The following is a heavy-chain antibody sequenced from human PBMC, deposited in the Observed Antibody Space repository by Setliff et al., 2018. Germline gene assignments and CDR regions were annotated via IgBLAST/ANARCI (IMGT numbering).Heavy chain of an antibody. V-gene: IGHV4-39*01. CDR2: IYYSGNS. Sequence: PSETLSLTCTVSGGSISSRNYYWGWIRQPPGKGLEWIGSIYYSGNSNYNPSLKSRVTISVDTSRNQFSLKLSSVTATDTAIYYCARHVGIRGRGYNYYYYYMDVWGKGTTVTVSS. J-gene: IGHJ6*03. CDR3: ARHVGIRGRGYNYYYYYMDV. CDR1: GGSISSRNYY. D-gene: IGHD3-10*01.